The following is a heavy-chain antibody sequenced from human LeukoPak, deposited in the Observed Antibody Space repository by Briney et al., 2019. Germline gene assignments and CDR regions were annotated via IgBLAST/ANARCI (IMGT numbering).Heavy chain of an antibody. CDR3: AKDLEPYTSGWYGDY. J-gene: IGHJ4*02. Sequence: PGGSLRLSCVASGFTFSNAWMRWVRQAPGKGLEWVAVISYDGSNTYYADSVKGRFTISRDNSKNTLHLQMNSLRVEDTAVYHCAKDLEPYTSGWYGDYWGQGTLVTVSS. CDR1: GFTFSNAW. CDR2: ISYDGSNT. D-gene: IGHD6-19*01. V-gene: IGHV3-30*18.